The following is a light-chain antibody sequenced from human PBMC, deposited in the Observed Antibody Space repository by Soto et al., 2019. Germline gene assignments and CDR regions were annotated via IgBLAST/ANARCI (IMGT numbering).Light chain of an antibody. CDR1: QSVNNN. CDR2: GAS. V-gene: IGKV3-20*01. Sequence: EIVMTQSPVTLSVSPGERATLSCTASQSVNNNVAWYQQKPGHTPRLLIFGASNRATGIPDRFSGGGSGADFSLTISRLEPEDFVVYYCQQYASSPLTFGGGTNVDIK. J-gene: IGKJ4*01. CDR3: QQYASSPLT.